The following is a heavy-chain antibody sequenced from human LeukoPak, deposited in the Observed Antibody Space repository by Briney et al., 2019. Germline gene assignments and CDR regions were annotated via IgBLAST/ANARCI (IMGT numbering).Heavy chain of an antibody. D-gene: IGHD2-21*01. CDR3: ATSHDVKTAPYDL. Sequence: SETLSLTCTVSGGSISSYCWSWVRQPPGKGLEWFGYMFTSGSTDYKPSLKSRVTMSVDTSKNQLSMELRFLTAADTAVYYCATSHDVKTAPYDLWGQGTLVTVSS. CDR2: MFTSGST. J-gene: IGHJ5*02. V-gene: IGHV4-4*09. CDR1: GGSISSYC.